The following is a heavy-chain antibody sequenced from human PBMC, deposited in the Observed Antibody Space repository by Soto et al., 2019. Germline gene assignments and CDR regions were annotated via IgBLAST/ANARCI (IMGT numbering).Heavy chain of an antibody. CDR3: ARDLNHPPGPKLAAAGVYYYYYGMDV. J-gene: IGHJ6*02. CDR1: GGTFSSYT. CDR2: IIPILGIA. Sequence: GASVKVSCKASGGTFSSYTISWVRQAPGQGLEWMGRIIPILGIANYAQKFQGRVTITADKSTSTAYMELSSLRSEDTAVYYCARDLNHPPGPKLAAAGVYYYYYGMDVWAQGTTVTVAS. D-gene: IGHD6-13*01. V-gene: IGHV1-69*04.